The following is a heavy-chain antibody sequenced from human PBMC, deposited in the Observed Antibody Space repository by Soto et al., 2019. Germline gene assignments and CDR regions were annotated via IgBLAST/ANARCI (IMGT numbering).Heavy chain of an antibody. V-gene: IGHV1-18*01. CDR1: GYTFTSYG. Sequence: QVQLVQSGAEVKKPGASVKVSCKASGYTFTSYGISWVRQAPGQGLEWMGWISAYNGNTNYAQKRQRRVTLTTDTSTSTAYMEVRSLRSDVTAVYYCASYSSGSYYGYFDYWGQGTLVTVSS. D-gene: IGHD1-26*01. CDR2: ISAYNGNT. J-gene: IGHJ4*02. CDR3: ASYSSGSYYGYFDY.